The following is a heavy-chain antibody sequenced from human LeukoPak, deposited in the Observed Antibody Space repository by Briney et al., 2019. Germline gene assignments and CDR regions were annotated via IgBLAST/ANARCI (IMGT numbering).Heavy chain of an antibody. CDR3: ARNGGRGARPGVHYYDSSGYTY. CDR2: IWYDGSNK. D-gene: IGHD3-22*01. CDR1: GFTFSSYG. V-gene: IGHV3-33*01. J-gene: IGHJ4*02. Sequence: GRSLRLSCAASGFTFSSYGMHWVRQAPGKGLEWVAVIWYDGSNKYYADSVKGRFTISRDNSKNTLYLQMNSVRAEDTAVYYCARNGGRGARPGVHYYDSSGYTYWGQGTLVTVSS.